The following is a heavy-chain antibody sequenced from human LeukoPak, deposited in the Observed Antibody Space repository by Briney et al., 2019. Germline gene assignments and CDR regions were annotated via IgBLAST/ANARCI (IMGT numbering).Heavy chain of an antibody. CDR1: GYTFTSYD. D-gene: IGHD6-25*01. V-gene: IGHV1-8*01. CDR3: ASEVVAPYSSDPRDYYYYGMDV. CDR2: MNPNSGNT. J-gene: IGHJ6*02. Sequence: ASLKVSCTASGYTFTSYDINWVRQATGQGLEWMGWMNPNSGNTGYAQKFQGRVTMTRDTSISTAYLEPSSLRSEDTAVYYCASEVVAPYSSDPRDYYYYGMDVWGQGTTVTVSS.